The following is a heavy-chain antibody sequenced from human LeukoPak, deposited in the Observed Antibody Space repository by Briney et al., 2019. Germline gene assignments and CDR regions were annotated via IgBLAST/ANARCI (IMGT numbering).Heavy chain of an antibody. CDR3: ARTGSTVTMLYPFDH. J-gene: IGHJ4*02. V-gene: IGHV4-59*01. D-gene: IGHD4-17*01. CDR2: IYYSGST. Sequence: SETLSLTCTVSGGSIRSYYWSWIRQPPGKGLEWIGYIYYSGSTNYNPSLRSRVSISVDTSKNQFSLKLSSVTAADTAVYYCARTGSTVTMLYPFDHWGQGTLVTVSS. CDR1: GGSIRSYY.